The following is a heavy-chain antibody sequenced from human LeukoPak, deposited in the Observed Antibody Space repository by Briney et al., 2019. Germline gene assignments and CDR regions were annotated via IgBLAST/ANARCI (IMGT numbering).Heavy chain of an antibody. CDR1: GGSISSYY. V-gene: IGHV4-59*01. J-gene: IGHJ6*02. CDR3: ARAKQWLRRYGMDV. D-gene: IGHD5-12*01. CDR2: IYYSGST. Sequence: PSETLSLTCTVSGGSISSYYWSWIRQPPGKGLEWIGYIYYSGSTNYNPSLKSRVTISVDTSKNQFSLKLSSVTAADTAVYYCARAKQWLRRYGMDVWGQGTTVTVSS.